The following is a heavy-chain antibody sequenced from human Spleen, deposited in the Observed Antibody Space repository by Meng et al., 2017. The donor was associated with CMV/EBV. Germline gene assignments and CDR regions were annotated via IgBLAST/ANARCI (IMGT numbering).Heavy chain of an antibody. Sequence: SLKTSCAASGFNFDDYAMHWVRQGPGKGLEWISGISWHGKDIAYADSVKGRFTISRDNAKNSLYLQMNSLRTEDMALYFCAEGRLFGVVAPMDYWGQGILVTVSS. D-gene: IGHD3-3*01. CDR2: ISWHGKDI. CDR3: AEGRLFGVVAPMDY. J-gene: IGHJ4*02. V-gene: IGHV3-9*03. CDR1: GFNFDDYA.